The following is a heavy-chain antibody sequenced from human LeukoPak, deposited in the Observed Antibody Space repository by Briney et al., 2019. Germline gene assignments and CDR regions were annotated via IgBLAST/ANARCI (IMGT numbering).Heavy chain of an antibody. Sequence: SETLSLTCAVSGYSIDDGYYWGWIRQPPGKGLEWIGSVYHSGTTYYNPSLQSRVGISADMSRNQFSLRLNSMTAADTAVYYCVRDEAEFGNRQWYFDLWGRGTLVIVSS. J-gene: IGHJ2*01. CDR1: GYSIDDGYY. V-gene: IGHV4-38-2*02. CDR2: VYHSGTT. D-gene: IGHD2/OR15-2a*01. CDR3: VRDEAEFGNRQWYFDL.